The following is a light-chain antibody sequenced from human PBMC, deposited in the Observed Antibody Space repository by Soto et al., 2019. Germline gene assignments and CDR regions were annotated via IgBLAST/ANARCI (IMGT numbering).Light chain of an antibody. CDR2: DAS. J-gene: IGKJ5*01. CDR1: QDISNY. V-gene: IGKV1-33*01. CDR3: QQYSHLIT. Sequence: DIPMTPSPSSLSASVGDRVTITCQASQDISNYLNWYQQKLGKAPKLLIYDASNLETGVLSRFSGSGSGTDFTFTISSLQPEDIATYYCQQYSHLITFGQGTRLEIK.